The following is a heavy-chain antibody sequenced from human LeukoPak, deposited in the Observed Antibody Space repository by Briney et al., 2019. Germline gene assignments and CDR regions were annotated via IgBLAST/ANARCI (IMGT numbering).Heavy chain of an antibody. Sequence: PGGSLRLSCAASGFTFSSYAMSWVRQAPGKGLEWVSAISGSGGSTYYADSVKGRFTISRDNSKNTLYLQMNSLRAEGTAVYYCAKVDSDPYYYYYMDVWGKGTTVTVSS. CDR2: ISGSGGST. J-gene: IGHJ6*03. CDR3: AKVDSDPYYYYYMDV. CDR1: GFTFSSYA. D-gene: IGHD2-21*02. V-gene: IGHV3-23*01.